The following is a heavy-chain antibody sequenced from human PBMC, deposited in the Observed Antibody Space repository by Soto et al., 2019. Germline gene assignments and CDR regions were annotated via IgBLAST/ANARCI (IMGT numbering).Heavy chain of an antibody. CDR1: RFTVGSSY. D-gene: IGHD2-2*01. V-gene: IGHV3-53*01. CDR3: TRDLMDVVPPADDLFDP. Sequence: PGGSLRLSCAASRFTVGSSYVSWVRQAPGKGLEWVSVIYTGDTPYYADSVKGRFIISRDNSKNTLYLQMNSLRVEDTAVYYCTRDLMDVVPPADDLFDPWGQGILVTVSS. CDR2: IYTGDTP. J-gene: IGHJ5*02.